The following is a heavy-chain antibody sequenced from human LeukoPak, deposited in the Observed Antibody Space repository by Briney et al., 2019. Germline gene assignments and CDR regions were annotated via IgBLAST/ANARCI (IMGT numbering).Heavy chain of an antibody. D-gene: IGHD6-13*01. CDR2: IYYSGTS. V-gene: IGHV4-59*01. CDR1: GGSIRNSH. Sequence: SETLSLTCTVSGGSIRNSHWSWIRQPPGKGLEFIGYIYYSGTSNYNPSLKSRVTMSVDTSNNQFSLKLNSVTAADTAVYYCAKAAGYSTIYWFDPWGQGTLVTVSS. J-gene: IGHJ5*02. CDR3: AKAAGYSTIYWFDP.